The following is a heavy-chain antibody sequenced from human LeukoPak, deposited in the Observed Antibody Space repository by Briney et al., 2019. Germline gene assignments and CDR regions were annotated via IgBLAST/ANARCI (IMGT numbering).Heavy chain of an antibody. J-gene: IGHJ4*02. CDR3: AKDTLWGYYDSSGPTQYFDY. CDR2: ISGTGGST. CDR1: GFAFSSYA. D-gene: IGHD3-22*01. Sequence: GGSLRLSCAASGFAFSSYAMSWVRQAPGKGLEWVSGISGTGGSTYYADSVKGRFTISRDNSKNTLYLLMNSLRADDTAVYYCAKDTLWGYYDSSGPTQYFDYWGQGTLVTVSS. V-gene: IGHV3-23*01.